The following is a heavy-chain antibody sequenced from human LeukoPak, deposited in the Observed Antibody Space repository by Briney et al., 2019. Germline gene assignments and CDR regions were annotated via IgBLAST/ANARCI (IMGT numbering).Heavy chain of an antibody. CDR2: INHSGST. J-gene: IGHJ1*01. CDR3: ASHLSVKPVQH. CDR1: GFTFSSYA. V-gene: IGHV4-34*08. Sequence: GSLRLSCAASGFTFSSYAMSWVRQAPGKGLEWIGEINHSGSTNYNPSLKSRVTISVDTSKNQFSLKLSSVTAADTAVYYCASHLSVKPVQHWGQGTLVTVSS.